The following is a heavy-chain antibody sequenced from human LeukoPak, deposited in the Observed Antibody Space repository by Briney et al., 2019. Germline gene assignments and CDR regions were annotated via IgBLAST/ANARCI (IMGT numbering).Heavy chain of an antibody. V-gene: IGHV4-31*03. CDR3: ASGLNTVTVPFDY. Sequence: PSETLSLTCTVSGGSISSGGYYWSWIRQHPGKGLEWIGYIYYSGSTYYNPSLKSRVTISVDTSKNQFSLKLSSVTAADTAVYYCASGLNTVTVPFDYWGQGTLVTVSS. CDR1: GGSISSGGYY. D-gene: IGHD4-17*01. CDR2: IYYSGST. J-gene: IGHJ4*02.